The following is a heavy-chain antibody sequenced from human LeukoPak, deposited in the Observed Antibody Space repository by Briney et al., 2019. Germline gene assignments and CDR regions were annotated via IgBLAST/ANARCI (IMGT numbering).Heavy chain of an antibody. D-gene: IGHD6-13*01. CDR2: IYYSGSS. V-gene: IGHV4-59*01. CDR1: GGSSSSYY. CDR3: ERVPSDSTSWYRNKWLAAFDI. Sequence: PSGTLSHTCSVCGGSSSSYYWSWIRQPPGEELEGRGEIYYSGSSNYNHTLKCRVTISVDTAKNQFTSNLKSLTATDTDESSCERVPSDSTSWYRNKWLAAFDIWGQGTMVTVSS. J-gene: IGHJ3*02.